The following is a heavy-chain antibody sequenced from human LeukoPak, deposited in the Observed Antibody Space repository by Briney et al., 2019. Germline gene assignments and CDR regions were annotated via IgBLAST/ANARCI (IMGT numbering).Heavy chain of an antibody. Sequence: PGRSLRLSCAASGFTFSSYGMHWVRQAPGKGLEWVAVIWYDGSNKYYADSVKGRFTISRDNSKNTLYLQMNSLRTEDTAVYYCAEEGGSGYYLDWGQGTLVTVSS. CDR3: AEEGGSGYYLD. J-gene: IGHJ4*02. CDR2: IWYDGSNK. CDR1: GFTFSSYG. D-gene: IGHD3-22*01. V-gene: IGHV3-33*06.